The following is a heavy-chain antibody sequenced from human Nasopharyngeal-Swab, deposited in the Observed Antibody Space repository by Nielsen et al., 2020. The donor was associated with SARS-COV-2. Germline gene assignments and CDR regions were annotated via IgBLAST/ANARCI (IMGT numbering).Heavy chain of an antibody. CDR2: ISSSSSYI. D-gene: IGHD6-19*01. CDR1: GLTFSSYS. Sequence: LSLTCAASGLTFSSYSMNWVRQAPGKGLEWVSSISSSSSYIYYADSVKGRFTISRDNAKNSLYLQMNSLRAEDTAVYYCARDYSSGFDAFDIWGQGTMVTVSS. J-gene: IGHJ3*02. V-gene: IGHV3-21*01. CDR3: ARDYSSGFDAFDI.